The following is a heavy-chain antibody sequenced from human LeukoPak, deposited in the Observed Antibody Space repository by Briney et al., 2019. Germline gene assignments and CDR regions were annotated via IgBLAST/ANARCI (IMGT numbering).Heavy chain of an antibody. CDR1: GDSVSSNSAT. Sequence: SRTLSLTFAISGDSVSSNSATLNWIRQSPSRGLEWLGRTYYKSKWYNDYAESVKSRITINPDTSKNQFSLQLNSVTPEDTAVYFCARDLAGDGGYSYGMVDYWGQGTLVTVSS. V-gene: IGHV6-1*01. J-gene: IGHJ4*02. CDR3: ARDLAGDGGYSYGMVDY. CDR2: TYYKSKWYN. D-gene: IGHD5-18*01.